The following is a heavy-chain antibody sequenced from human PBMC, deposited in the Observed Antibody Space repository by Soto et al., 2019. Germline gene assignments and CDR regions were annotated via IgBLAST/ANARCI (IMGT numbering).Heavy chain of an antibody. V-gene: IGHV4-30-2*01. CDR3: ARVTRSLVTSHFGY. Sequence: SYSLSLTCAASSGSISSGGYSGSLIRQPPGKGLEWIGYIYQSGSTYYNPSLKSRVTISVDRSKNQFSLKLSCVSAGDTVVYYSARVTRSLVTSHFGYWGHGTLVTVSS. J-gene: IGHJ4*01. CDR2: IYQSGST. D-gene: IGHD3-9*01. CDR1: SGSISSGGYS.